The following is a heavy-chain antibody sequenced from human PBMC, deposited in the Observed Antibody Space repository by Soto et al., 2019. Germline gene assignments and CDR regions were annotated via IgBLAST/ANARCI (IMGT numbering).Heavy chain of an antibody. J-gene: IGHJ6*03. CDR1: GFTFSDYC. V-gene: IGHV3-11*01. Sequence: QVQLVESGGGLVKPGGSLRLSCAASGFTFSDYCMSWIRQAPGKGLEWVSYISPSGNTVYFADSVRGRFTISRDNAKCSLYLQMNSLRADDTAVYYCARDGAYCGGGSCYSSRYYYYMEVWGKGTTVTVSS. CDR3: ARDGAYCGGGSCYSSRYYYYMEV. CDR2: ISPSGNTV. D-gene: IGHD2-15*01.